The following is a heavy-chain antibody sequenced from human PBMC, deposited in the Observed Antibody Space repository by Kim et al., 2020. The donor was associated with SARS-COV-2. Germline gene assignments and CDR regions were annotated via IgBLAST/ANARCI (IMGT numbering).Heavy chain of an antibody. J-gene: IGHJ6*02. CDR1: GGSFSGYY. CDR3: ARTGGSGWRGYYYYGMDV. V-gene: IGHV4-34*01. CDR2: INHSGST. Sequence: SETLSLTCAVYGGSFSGYYWSWIRQPPGKGLEWIGEINHSGSTNYNPSLKSRVTISVDTSKNQFSLKLSSVTAADTAVYYCARTGGSGWRGYYYYGMDVWGQGTTVTVSS. D-gene: IGHD6-19*01.